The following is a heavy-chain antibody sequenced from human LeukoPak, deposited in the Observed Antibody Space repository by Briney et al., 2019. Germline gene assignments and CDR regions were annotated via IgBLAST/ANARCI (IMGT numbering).Heavy chain of an antibody. D-gene: IGHD2-8*01. J-gene: IGHJ3*02. Sequence: GGSLRLSCAASGFTFSHYLMHWVRQAPGKGLVWVSRINSDESNTNSYADSVKGRFIISRDNAKNTLYLQMNSLRAEDTAVYFCGRGGNGVDIWGQGTTVIVSS. CDR2: INSDESNT. CDR1: GFTFSHYL. CDR3: GRGGNGVDI. V-gene: IGHV3-74*01.